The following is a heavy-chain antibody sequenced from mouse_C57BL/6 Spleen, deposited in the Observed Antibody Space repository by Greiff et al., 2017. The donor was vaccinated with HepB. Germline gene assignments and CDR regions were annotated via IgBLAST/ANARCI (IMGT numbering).Heavy chain of an antibody. D-gene: IGHD1-1*01. CDR1: GFNIKDYY. V-gene: IGHV14-1*01. Sequence: EVQLQQSGAELVRPGASVKLSCTASGFNIKDYYMHWVKQRPEQGLEWIGRIDPEDGDTEYAPKFQGKATMTADTSSNTAYLQLSSLTSEDTAVYYCTTLYYGSSPAWFAYWGQGTLVTVSA. CDR2: IDPEDGDT. J-gene: IGHJ3*01. CDR3: TTLYYGSSPAWFAY.